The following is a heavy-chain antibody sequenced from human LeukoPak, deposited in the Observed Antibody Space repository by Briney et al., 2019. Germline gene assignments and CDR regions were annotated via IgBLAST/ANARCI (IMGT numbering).Heavy chain of an antibody. V-gene: IGHV4-59*02. CDR1: GGSVSNYY. CDR2: IYYTET. J-gene: IGHJ4*02. D-gene: IGHD7-27*01. Sequence: SETLSPTCTVSGGSVSNYYWSWIRQSPGKGLEWIGYIYYTETSYNPSLKSRVTISADASKNQFSLKLYSVTAADTAVYYCATRKLGNDYWGQGTLVTVSS. CDR3: ATRKLGNDY.